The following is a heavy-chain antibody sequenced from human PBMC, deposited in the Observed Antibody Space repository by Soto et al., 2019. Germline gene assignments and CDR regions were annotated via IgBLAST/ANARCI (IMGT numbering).Heavy chain of an antibody. CDR2: ISAYNWNT. CDR1: GYTFTSYG. CDR3: ARGRYCSGGSCYPVGFDP. Sequence: QVQLVQSGAEVKKPGASVKVSCKASGYTFTSYGISWVRQAPGQGLEWMGWISAYNWNTNYAQKLQGRVTMTTDTSTSTAYMEMRCLRSDDTAVYYCARGRYCSGGSCYPVGFDPWGQGTLVTVSS. V-gene: IGHV1-18*01. J-gene: IGHJ5*02. D-gene: IGHD2-15*01.